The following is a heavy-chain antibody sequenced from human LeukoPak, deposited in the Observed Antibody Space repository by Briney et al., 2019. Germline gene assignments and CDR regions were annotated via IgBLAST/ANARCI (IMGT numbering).Heavy chain of an antibody. V-gene: IGHV4-4*09. CDR2: IYTSGST. Sequence: SEPLSLTCTVSGGSISSYYWSWIRQPPGKGLEWIGYIYTSGSTNYNPSLKSRVTISVDTSKNQFSLKLSSVTAADTAVYYCARRRITGSFDIWGQGTMVTVSS. D-gene: IGHD1-20*01. CDR1: GGSISSYY. CDR3: ARRRITGSFDI. J-gene: IGHJ3*02.